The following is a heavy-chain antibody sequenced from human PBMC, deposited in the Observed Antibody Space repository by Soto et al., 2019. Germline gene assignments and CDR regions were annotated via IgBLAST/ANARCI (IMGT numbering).Heavy chain of an antibody. D-gene: IGHD3-16*01. CDR3: TTDWGSGTHYARAFDV. J-gene: IGHJ3*01. V-gene: IGHV3-15*01. CDR2: IRSNIDGANT. Sequence: EVLLVESGGGLVKPGGSLRLSCAASGFAFKYARMTWVRQAPGKGLEWVGHIRSNIDGANTAYAAPVKGRFTISRDESNNTVDLQMNSLITEDTAVYYCTTDWGSGTHYARAFDVWGQGTMVTVSS. CDR1: GFAFKYAR.